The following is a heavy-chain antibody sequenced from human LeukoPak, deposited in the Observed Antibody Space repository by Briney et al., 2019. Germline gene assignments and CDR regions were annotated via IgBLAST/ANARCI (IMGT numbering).Heavy chain of an antibody. CDR1: GGSISSYY. Sequence: SETLSLTSTVSGGSISSYYWSWIRQPPGTGLEWIGYSYYSGSTNYNPSLKSRGTISVDTSKNQFSLKLSSVTAADTAVYYCARGTGFWFDPWGQGTLVTVSS. CDR3: ARGTGFWFDP. CDR2: SYYSGST. V-gene: IGHV4-59*01. D-gene: IGHD4-17*01. J-gene: IGHJ5*02.